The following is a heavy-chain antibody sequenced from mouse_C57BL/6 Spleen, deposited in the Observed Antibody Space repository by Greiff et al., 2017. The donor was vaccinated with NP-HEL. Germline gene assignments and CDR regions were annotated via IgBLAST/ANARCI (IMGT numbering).Heavy chain of an antibody. CDR2: IYPSDSET. CDR3: ARGGGTEFAY. V-gene: IGHV1-61*01. Sequence: QVQLQQPGAELVRPGSSVKLSCKASGYTFTSYWMDWVKQRPGQGLEWIGNIYPSDSETHYNQKFKDKATLTVDKSSSTAYMQLSSLTSEDSAVYYCARGGGTEFAYWGQGTLVTVSA. D-gene: IGHD4-1*01. J-gene: IGHJ3*01. CDR1: GYTFTSYW.